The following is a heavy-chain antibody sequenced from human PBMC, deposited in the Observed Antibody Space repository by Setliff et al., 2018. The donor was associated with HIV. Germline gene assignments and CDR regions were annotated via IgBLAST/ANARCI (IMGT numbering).Heavy chain of an antibody. V-gene: IGHV3-30*04. D-gene: IGHD2-15*01. CDR3: ARDPSLRTASPYWADNRFDP. CDR2: TSYDGSNK. J-gene: IGHJ5*02. CDR1: GFTFSSYA. Sequence: GGSLRLSCAASGFTFSSYAMHWIRQAPGKGLEWVALTSYDGSNKFYTDSVKGRFTISRDNSKNTLYLQMDSLRPEDTAVYYCARDPSLRTASPYWADNRFDPWGRGTLVTVSS.